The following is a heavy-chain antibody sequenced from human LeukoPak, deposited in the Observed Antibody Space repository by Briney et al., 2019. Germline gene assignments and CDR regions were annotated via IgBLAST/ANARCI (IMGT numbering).Heavy chain of an antibody. V-gene: IGHV3-23*01. Sequence: PGGSLRLSCAASGFTFSSYAMHWVRQAPGKGLEWVSTISGGGRSTDYADSVKGRFTISRDNSKNTLYLQMNSLRAEDTAVYYCARERYFDYWGQGTLVTVSS. CDR1: GFTFSSYA. CDR2: ISGGGRST. J-gene: IGHJ4*02. CDR3: ARERYFDY.